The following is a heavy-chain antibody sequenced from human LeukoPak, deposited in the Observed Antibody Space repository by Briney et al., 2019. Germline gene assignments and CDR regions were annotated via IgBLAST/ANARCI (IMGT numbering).Heavy chain of an antibody. D-gene: IGHD3-16*01. J-gene: IGHJ4*02. CDR3: ARDRKGVFDY. Sequence: PGGSLRLSCAASGFTFSSYSMNWVRQAPGRGLEWVSSISSSSSYIYYADSVKGRFTISRDNAKNSLYLQMNNLRAEDTAVYYCARDRKGVFDYWGQGTLVTVSS. CDR2: ISSSSSYI. CDR1: GFTFSSYS. V-gene: IGHV3-21*04.